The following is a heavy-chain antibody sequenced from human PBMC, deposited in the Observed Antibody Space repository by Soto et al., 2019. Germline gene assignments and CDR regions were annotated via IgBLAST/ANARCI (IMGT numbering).Heavy chain of an antibody. CDR2: INSDGTTT. CDR3: AREPVGDTYAQDFFDY. CDR1: GFTFNTYW. J-gene: IGHJ4*02. D-gene: IGHD5-18*01. V-gene: IGHV3-74*01. Sequence: EVQLVESGGGLVQPGGSLRLSCAASGFTFNTYWMHWVRQAPGKGLMWVSRINSDGTTTGYADSVKGRFTISRDNAKNTLYLQMNSLRVEDTAEYYCAREPVGDTYAQDFFDYWGQGILVTVSS.